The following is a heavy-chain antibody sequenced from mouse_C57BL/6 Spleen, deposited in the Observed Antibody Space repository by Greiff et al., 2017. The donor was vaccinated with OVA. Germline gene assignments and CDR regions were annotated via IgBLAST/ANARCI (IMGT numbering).Heavy chain of an antibody. J-gene: IGHJ4*01. Sequence: EVKLLESGPGLVKPSQSLSLTCSVTGYSITSGYYWNWIRQFPGNKLEWMGYISYDGSNNYNPSLKNRISITRDTSKNQFFLKLNSVTTEDTATYYCAVYMDYWGQGTSVTVSS. CDR1: GYSITSGYY. V-gene: IGHV3-6*01. CDR3: AVYMDY. CDR2: ISYDGSN.